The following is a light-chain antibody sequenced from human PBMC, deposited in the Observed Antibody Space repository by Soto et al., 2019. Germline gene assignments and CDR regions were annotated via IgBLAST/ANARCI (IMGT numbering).Light chain of an antibody. V-gene: IGKV3-20*01. CDR2: GAS. CDR1: QSVSSSY. CDR3: QQYGSSSWT. J-gene: IGKJ1*01. Sequence: EIVLTQSPGTLSLSPGERATLSCRASQSVSSSYLAWYQQKPGQAPRLLIYGASSRATGIPDRFSGSGSETAFTLTISRLEPEDFAFYYCQQYGSSSWTFGQVTKVEIK.